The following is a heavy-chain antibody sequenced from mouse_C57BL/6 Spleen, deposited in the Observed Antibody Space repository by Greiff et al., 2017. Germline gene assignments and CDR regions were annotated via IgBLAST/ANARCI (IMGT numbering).Heavy chain of an antibody. CDR1: GYSITSGYD. D-gene: IGHD1-1*01. CDR3: ASYYYGIFAY. J-gene: IGHJ3*01. Sequence: EVQLQESGPGMVKPSQSLSLTCTVTGYSITSGYDWHWIRHFPGNKLEWMGYISYSGSTNYNPSLKSRISITHDTSKNHFFLKLNSVTTEDTATXYCASYYYGIFAYWGQGTLVTVSA. V-gene: IGHV3-1*01. CDR2: ISYSGST.